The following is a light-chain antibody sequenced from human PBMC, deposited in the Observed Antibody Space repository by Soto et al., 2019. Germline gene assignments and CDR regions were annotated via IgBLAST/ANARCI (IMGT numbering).Light chain of an antibody. CDR2: EVN. CDR1: PSDVGGYIS. CDR3: SSYEGFNKYL. J-gene: IGLJ1*01. Sequence: QSVLTQPPSASGSPGQSVTISCTGTPSDVGGYISVSWYQQKPGKAPKLIIYEVNKRPSGVPDRFSGSKSGSTAFLFVSGLRAEDEADYYCSSYEGFNKYLFGTGTKVTVL. V-gene: IGLV2-8*01.